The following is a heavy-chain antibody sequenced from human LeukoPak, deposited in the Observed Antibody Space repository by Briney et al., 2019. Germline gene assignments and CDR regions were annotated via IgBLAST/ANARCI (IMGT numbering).Heavy chain of an antibody. D-gene: IGHD4-17*01. Sequence: GGSLRLSCAASGFTFSSYAMSWVRQAPGKGLEWVSGISGSGGSTYYADPVKGRFTISRDNSKNTLYLQMNSLRAEDTAVYYCAKADYGDYEYNWFDPWGQGTLVTVSS. J-gene: IGHJ5*02. CDR3: AKADYGDYEYNWFDP. CDR2: ISGSGGST. V-gene: IGHV3-23*01. CDR1: GFTFSSYA.